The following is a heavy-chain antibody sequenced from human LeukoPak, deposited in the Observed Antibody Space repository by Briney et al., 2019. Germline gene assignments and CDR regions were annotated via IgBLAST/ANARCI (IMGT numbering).Heavy chain of an antibody. CDR1: GGTFSSYA. D-gene: IGHD4-17*01. J-gene: IGHJ4*02. V-gene: IGHV1-69*04. Sequence: GASVKVSCKASGGTFSSYAISWVRQAPGQGLEWMGRIIPILGIANYAQKFQGRVTITADESTSTAYMELSSLRSEDTAVYYCARPPDRYGDYDYWGQGTLVTVSS. CDR3: ARPPDRYGDYDY. CDR2: IIPILGIA.